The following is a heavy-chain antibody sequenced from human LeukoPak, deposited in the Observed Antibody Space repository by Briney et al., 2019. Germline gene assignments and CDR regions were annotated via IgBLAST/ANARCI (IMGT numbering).Heavy chain of an antibody. V-gene: IGHV4-39*07. CDR2: IYYSGST. CDR3: ARVLGITIFGVVKVSALDI. Sequence: SETLSLTCTVSGGSISSSSYYWGWIRQPPGKGLEWIGSIYYSGSTYYNPSLKSRVTISVDTSKNQFSLKLSSVTAADTAVYYCARVLGITIFGVVKVSALDIWGQGTMVTVSS. J-gene: IGHJ3*02. D-gene: IGHD3-3*01. CDR1: GGSISSSSYY.